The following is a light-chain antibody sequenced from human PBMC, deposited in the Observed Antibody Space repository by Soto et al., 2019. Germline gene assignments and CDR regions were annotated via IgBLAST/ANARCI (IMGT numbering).Light chain of an antibody. J-gene: IGKJ4*01. CDR1: QGVSRY. Sequence: IQFTQSPSFLSASLGDRIASTCLASQGVSRYVACYQQKTGKPTQLLIYAASTLHSGVPPRLSGSASGKEFTITIDSLQPEDFATYYCQQLNNYPFAFVGGTKVDIK. CDR2: AAS. CDR3: QQLNNYPFA. V-gene: IGKV1-9*01.